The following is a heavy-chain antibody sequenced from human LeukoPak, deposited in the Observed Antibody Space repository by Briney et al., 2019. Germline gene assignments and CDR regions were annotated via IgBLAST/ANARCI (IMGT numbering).Heavy chain of an antibody. CDR3: ARARGYCSGGSCPDYYFGMDV. CDR1: GGSISSGGYS. CDR2: IYHSENT. V-gene: IGHV4-30-2*01. Sequence: LQTLSLTCAVSGGSISSGGYSWSWIRQPPGKGLEWIGYIYHSENTYYNPSLKSRVTISEDRSKNQFSLKLSSVTAADTAVYFCARARGYCSGGSCPDYYFGMDVWGQGTTVTVSS. D-gene: IGHD2-15*01. J-gene: IGHJ6*02.